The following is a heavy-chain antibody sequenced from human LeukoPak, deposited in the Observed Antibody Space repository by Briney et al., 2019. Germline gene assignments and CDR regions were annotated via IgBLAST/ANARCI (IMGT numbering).Heavy chain of an antibody. V-gene: IGHV4-59*01. D-gene: IGHD3-10*01. CDR2: IYYSGST. Sequence: SETLSLTCTVSGVSISSYYWSWIRQPPGKGREWIGYIYYSGSTNYNPSLKSRVTISVDTSKNQFSLKLSSVTAADTAVYYCAREGSGMAQIGAFDIWGQGTMVTVSS. J-gene: IGHJ3*02. CDR3: AREGSGMAQIGAFDI. CDR1: GVSISSYY.